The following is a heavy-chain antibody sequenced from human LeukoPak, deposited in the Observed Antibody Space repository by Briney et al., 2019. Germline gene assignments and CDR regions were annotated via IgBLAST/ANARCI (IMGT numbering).Heavy chain of an antibody. J-gene: IGHJ6*02. V-gene: IGHV1-18*04. D-gene: IGHD3-10*01. CDR3: GRDYYYGTSAPYNFGLDV. CDR1: GFTLTKHG. CDR2: ISGYNCNT. Sequence: ASVKVSCEASGFTLTKHGISWVRQAPGQPPEWMGLISGYNCNTDYAQKFQGRATMTTDRATSTAYMELRDLKSDDTAIYYCGRDYYYGTSAPYNFGLDVWGQGTTVTVSS.